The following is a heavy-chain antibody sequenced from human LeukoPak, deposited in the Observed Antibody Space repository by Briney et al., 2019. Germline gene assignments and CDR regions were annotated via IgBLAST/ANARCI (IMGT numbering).Heavy chain of an antibody. CDR1: GFTFDDYA. J-gene: IGHJ6*02. Sequence: GGSLRLSCAASGFTFDDYAMHWVRQAPGKGLEWVSGISWNSGSIGYADSVKGRFTISRDNAKNSLYLQMNSLRAKDTALYYCAKDMGYCSSTSCIDYYYYYGMDVWGQGTTVTVSS. CDR2: ISWNSGSI. CDR3: AKDMGYCSSTSCIDYYYYYGMDV. D-gene: IGHD2-2*01. V-gene: IGHV3-9*01.